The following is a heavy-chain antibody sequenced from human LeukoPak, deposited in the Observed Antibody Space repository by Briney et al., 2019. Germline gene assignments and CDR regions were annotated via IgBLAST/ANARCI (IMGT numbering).Heavy chain of an antibody. V-gene: IGHV4-39*07. J-gene: IGHJ2*01. D-gene: IGHD7-27*01. Sequence: PSETLSLTCAVSGGSISSNSYYWGWIRQPPGKGLEWIGSIYYSGSTYYNPSLKSRVTISVDTSKNQFSLRLSSVTAADTAVYYCARQDLGIRYFDLWGRGTLVTVSS. CDR3: ARQDLGIRYFDL. CDR1: GGSISSNSYY. CDR2: IYYSGST.